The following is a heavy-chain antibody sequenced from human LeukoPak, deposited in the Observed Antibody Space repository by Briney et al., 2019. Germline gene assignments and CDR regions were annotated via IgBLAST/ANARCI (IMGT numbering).Heavy chain of an antibody. CDR3: AGGARRQQPFDY. J-gene: IGHJ4*02. D-gene: IGHD6-13*01. CDR2: IYSGGST. CDR1: EFTDSSNY. V-gene: IGHV3-66*01. Sequence: PGWSLRLSCAASEFTDSSNYMNWVRPAPGRGGEGVSVIYSGGSTYYPDSVKCRFTISRDNSKHTLYLPMNSLRAEDTAVYYCAGGARRQQPFDYWGQGTLVTVSS.